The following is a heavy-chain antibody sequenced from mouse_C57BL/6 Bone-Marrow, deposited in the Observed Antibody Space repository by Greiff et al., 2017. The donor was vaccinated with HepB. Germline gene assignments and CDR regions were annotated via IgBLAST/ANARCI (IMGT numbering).Heavy chain of an antibody. CDR3: TGLRRAWFAY. CDR1: GFTFSNYW. V-gene: IGHV6-3*01. J-gene: IGHJ3*01. D-gene: IGHD2-4*01. CDR2: IRLKSDNYAT. Sequence: EVQLQESGGGLVQPGGSMKLSCVASGFTFSNYWMNWVRQSPEKGLEWVAQIRLKSDNYATHYAESVKGRFTISRDDSKRSVYLQMNNLRAEDTGIYYCTGLRRAWFAYWGQGTLVTVSA.